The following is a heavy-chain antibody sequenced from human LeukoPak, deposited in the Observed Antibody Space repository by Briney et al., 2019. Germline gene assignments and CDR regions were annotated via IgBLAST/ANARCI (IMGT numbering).Heavy chain of an antibody. Sequence: GESLKISCKGSGYSFTSYWIGWVRQMPGKGLEWMGIIYPADSDTKYSPSFQGQVTISADKSISTAYLQWSSLKASDSAIYYCATQLRGPIPVAATGGGWYFDLWGRGTLVTVSS. D-gene: IGHD6-19*01. CDR2: IYPADSDT. V-gene: IGHV5-51*01. CDR3: ATQLRGPIPVAATGGGWYFDL. CDR1: GYSFTSYW. J-gene: IGHJ2*01.